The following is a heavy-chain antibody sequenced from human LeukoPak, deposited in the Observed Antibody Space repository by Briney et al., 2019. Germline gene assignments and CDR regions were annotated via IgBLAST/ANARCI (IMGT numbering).Heavy chain of an antibody. V-gene: IGHV3-21*01. CDR2: ISSSISYI. CDR3: ERDDNWNFNYMDV. CDR1: GFTFSSYS. J-gene: IGHJ6*03. D-gene: IGHD1-7*01. Sequence: GGSLRLSCAASGFTFSSYSMNWVRQAPGEGLEWVSSISSSISYIYYADSVKGGFTIYRDNAKNSLYLQMNSLRAEDTAVYYCERDDNWNFNYMDVWGKGTTVTVSS.